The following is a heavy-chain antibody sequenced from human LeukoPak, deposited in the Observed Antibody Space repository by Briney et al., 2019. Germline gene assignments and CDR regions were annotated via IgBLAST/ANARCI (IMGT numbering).Heavy chain of an antibody. V-gene: IGHV4-38-2*01. CDR1: GYSISSGYY. Sequence: SETLSLTCAVSGYSISSGYYWGWIRQPPGKELEWIGSIYYSGSTYYNPSLKSRVTISVDTSKNQFSLRLSSVTAADTAVYYCARVFQGFDNWGQGTLVTVSS. CDR3: ARVFQGFDN. D-gene: IGHD1-14*01. CDR2: IYYSGST. J-gene: IGHJ4*02.